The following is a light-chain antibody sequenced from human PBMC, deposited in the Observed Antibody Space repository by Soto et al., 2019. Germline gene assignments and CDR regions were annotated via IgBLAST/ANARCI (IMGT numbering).Light chain of an antibody. CDR2: NAS. CDR1: QSISSW. CDR3: QQYDRFPYT. J-gene: IGKJ2*01. Sequence: DIQMTQSPSTLSASIGDTVIITCRASQSISSWLAWYQQKPGKAPKLLIHNASTLETGVPSRFSGSESGTEFTLTISSLQPDDFATFYCQQYDRFPYTFGQGTKLEIK. V-gene: IGKV1-5*03.